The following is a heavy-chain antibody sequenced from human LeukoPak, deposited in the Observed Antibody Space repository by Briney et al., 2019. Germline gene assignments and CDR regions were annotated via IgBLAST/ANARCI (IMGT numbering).Heavy chain of an antibody. CDR2: INSDVSMT. D-gene: IGHD3-10*01. CDR1: AFTFSRYW. Sequence: AGRSLRPSCAASAFTFSRYWMHWVRQAPGNGLVWVSRINSDVSMTDYADPVKGRFTISRDNAENTLYLQTNSLKAEDTAVYYCVRLLDLDYWGQGTLVTVSS. J-gene: IGHJ4*02. V-gene: IGHV3-74*01. CDR3: VRLLDLDY.